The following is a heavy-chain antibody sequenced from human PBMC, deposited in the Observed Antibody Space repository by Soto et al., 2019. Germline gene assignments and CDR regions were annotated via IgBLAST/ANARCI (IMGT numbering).Heavy chain of an antibody. CDR1: GGSISSHY. CDR3: ARLDGYDNYFDY. CDR2: IYYSGST. Sequence: QVQLQGSGPGLVKPSETLSLTCTVSGGSISSHYWSWIRQPPGQGLEWIGYIYYSGSTNYNPSLKSRVTISVDTSNSQFSLRLSSVTAADTAVYFCARLDGYDNYFDYWGQGALVTVSS. D-gene: IGHD5-12*01. V-gene: IGHV4-59*08. J-gene: IGHJ4*02.